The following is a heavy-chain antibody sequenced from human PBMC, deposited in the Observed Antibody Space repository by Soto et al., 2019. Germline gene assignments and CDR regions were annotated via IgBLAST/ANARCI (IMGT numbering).Heavy chain of an antibody. D-gene: IGHD5-18*01. Sequence: TSETLSLTCTVSGGSISSSSYYWGWIRQPPGKGLEWIGSIYYSGSTYYNPSLKSRVTISVDTSKNQFSLKLSSVTAADTAVYYCARDRIQLWLGYFDYWGQGTLVTVSS. CDR3: ARDRIQLWLGYFDY. J-gene: IGHJ4*02. CDR1: GGSISSSSYY. CDR2: IYYSGST. V-gene: IGHV4-39*02.